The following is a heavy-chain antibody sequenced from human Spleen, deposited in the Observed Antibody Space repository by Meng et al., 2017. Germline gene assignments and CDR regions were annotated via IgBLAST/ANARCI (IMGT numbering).Heavy chain of an antibody. CDR3: ERDFGVGVGYNSGSDY. Sequence: SETLSLTCTVSGGSISSSSYCWGWIRQPLGKGLEWIGSLYYSGRTYYKPSLKSRVTISVDTSKNQFSLKLSSVTAADTAVYYCERDFGVGVGYNSGSDYWGQGTLVTVSS. V-gene: IGHV4-39*07. CDR1: GGSISSSSYC. J-gene: IGHJ4*02. D-gene: IGHD5-24*01. CDR2: LYYSGRT.